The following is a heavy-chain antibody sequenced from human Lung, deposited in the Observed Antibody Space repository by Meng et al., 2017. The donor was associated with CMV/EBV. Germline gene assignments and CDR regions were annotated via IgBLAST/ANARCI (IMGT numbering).Heavy chain of an antibody. J-gene: IGHJ5*02. V-gene: IGHV3-9*01. CDR3: TRSFPRRTERPMHWFDP. CDR2: ISWNSGSI. Sequence: SCAASGFTFDDYAMHWVRQAPGKGLEWVSGISWNSGSIGYADSVKGRFTISRDNAKNSLYLQMNSLRSDDTAVYYCTRSFPRRTERPMHWFDPWXQGTLVTVSS. CDR1: GFTFDDYA. D-gene: IGHD6-25*01.